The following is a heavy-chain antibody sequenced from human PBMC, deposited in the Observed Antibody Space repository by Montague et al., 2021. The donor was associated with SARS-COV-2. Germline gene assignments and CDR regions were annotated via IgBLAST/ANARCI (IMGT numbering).Heavy chain of an antibody. V-gene: IGHV4-39*01. J-gene: IGHJ4*02. Sequence: SETLSLTCTVSGGSISSSSYYWGWIRQPPGKGLEWIGSIYYSGXTXYXXXXKXRVTISVDTSKNQPSLKLRSVTAADTAVYYCARHERQWLRLYPYYFDYWGQGALVTVSS. CDR2: IYYSGXT. CDR3: ARHERQWLRLYPYYFDY. CDR1: GGSISSSSYY. D-gene: IGHD5-12*01.